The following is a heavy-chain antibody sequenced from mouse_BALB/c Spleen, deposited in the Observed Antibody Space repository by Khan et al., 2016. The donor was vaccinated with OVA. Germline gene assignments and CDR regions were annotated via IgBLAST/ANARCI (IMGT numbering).Heavy chain of an antibody. Sequence: QVQLKESGAELAKPGASLKMSCTASGYSFITYWIHWVKQRPGQGLEWIGYIDPSTGYAEYNQKFMDKATLTADKSSSTAYMQLTSLTSEDSAVYYCARRGLNGIFVYWGQGTLVTVSA. J-gene: IGHJ3*01. D-gene: IGHD1-3*01. V-gene: IGHV1-7*01. CDR1: GYSFITYW. CDR2: IDPSTGYA. CDR3: ARRGLNGIFVY.